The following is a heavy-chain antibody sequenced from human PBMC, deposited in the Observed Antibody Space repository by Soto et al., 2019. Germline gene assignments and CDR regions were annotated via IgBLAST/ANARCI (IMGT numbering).Heavy chain of an antibody. D-gene: IGHD6-25*01. Sequence: ASETLSLTCTVSGGSISSGGYYWSWIRQHPGKGLEWIGYIYYSGSTYYNPSLKSRVTISVDTSKNQFSLKLSSVTAADTAVYYCARDDSGGYDAFDIWGQGTMVTVSS. CDR3: ARDDSGGYDAFDI. CDR2: IYYSGST. V-gene: IGHV4-31*03. CDR1: GGSISSGGYY. J-gene: IGHJ3*02.